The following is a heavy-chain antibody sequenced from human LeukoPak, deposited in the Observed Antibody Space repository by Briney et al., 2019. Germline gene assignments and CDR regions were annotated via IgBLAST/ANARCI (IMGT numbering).Heavy chain of an antibody. D-gene: IGHD3-10*01. V-gene: IGHV4-59*01. CDR2: VYYSGST. J-gene: IGHJ4*02. CDR3: ARSELLWFGGVNSGFDY. CDR1: GGSISSYY. Sequence: SETLSLTCAVSGGSISSYYWSWIRQPPGKGLEWIGYVYYSGSTNYNPSLKSRVTISVDTSKNQFSLKLSSVTAADTAVYYCARSELLWFGGVNSGFDYWGQGTLVTVSS.